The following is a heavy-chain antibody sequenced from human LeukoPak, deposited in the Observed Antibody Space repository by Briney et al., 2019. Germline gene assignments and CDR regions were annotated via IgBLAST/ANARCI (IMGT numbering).Heavy chain of an antibody. Sequence: GESLKISCKGSGFNFTSYWIGWGRQMPGKGLGWMGIVYPGDSDTRYSPSFQGQVTISADKSIRTAYLQWDSLRASDTAMYYCARHGDYYGSERYFDYWGQGTLVTVSS. CDR1: GFNFTSYW. CDR2: VYPGDSDT. CDR3: ARHGDYYGSERYFDY. V-gene: IGHV5-51*01. J-gene: IGHJ4*02. D-gene: IGHD3-10*01.